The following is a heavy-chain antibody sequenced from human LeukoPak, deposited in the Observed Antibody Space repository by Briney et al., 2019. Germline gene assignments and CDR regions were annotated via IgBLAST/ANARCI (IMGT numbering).Heavy chain of an antibody. D-gene: IGHD2-2*02. V-gene: IGHV4-34*01. CDR3: ARAAGYCSSTSCYTRGGASYNWFDP. CDR1: GGSFSGYY. J-gene: IGHJ5*02. CDR2: INHSGST. Sequence: SETLSLTCAVYGGSFSGYYWSWIRQPPGKGLEWIGVINHSGSTNYNPSLKSRVTISVDTSKNQFSLKLSSVTAADTAVYYCARAAGYCSSTSCYTRGGASYNWFDPWGQGTLVTVSS.